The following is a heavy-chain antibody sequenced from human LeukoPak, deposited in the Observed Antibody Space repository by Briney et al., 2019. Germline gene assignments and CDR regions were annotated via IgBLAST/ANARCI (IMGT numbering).Heavy chain of an antibody. CDR1: GFMFSGYW. D-gene: IGHD3-3*01. J-gene: IGHJ6*03. CDR2: IDNDGNGI. CDR3: ATGGGWEPSSGVVTHIDV. V-gene: IGHV3-74*01. Sequence: PGGSLRLSCGASGFMFSGYWMHWVRQGPEKGLELVSRIDNDGNGIIYADSVKGRFTTSRDNAKNTLYLQMSSLRVEDTAVYYCATGGGWEPSSGVVTHIDVWGKGTTVTVSS.